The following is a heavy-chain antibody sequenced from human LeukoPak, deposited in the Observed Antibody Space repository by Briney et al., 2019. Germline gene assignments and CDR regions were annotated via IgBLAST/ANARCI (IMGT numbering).Heavy chain of an antibody. V-gene: IGHV3-23*01. CDR1: GFTFSSYA. Sequence: GGPLRLSCAASGFTFSSYAMSWVRQAPGKGREWVSAISGSGGSTYYADSVKGRFTISRDNSKNTLYLQMNSLRAEDTAVYYCVATVTILDYWGQGTLVTVSS. CDR3: VATVTILDY. J-gene: IGHJ4*02. CDR2: ISGSGGST. D-gene: IGHD4-17*01.